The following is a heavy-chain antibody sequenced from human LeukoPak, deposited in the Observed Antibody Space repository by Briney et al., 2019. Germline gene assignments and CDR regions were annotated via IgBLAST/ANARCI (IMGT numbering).Heavy chain of an antibody. J-gene: IGHJ4*02. CDR3: AKDRLPVKRDFDF. V-gene: IGHV3-23*01. Sequence: GGSLRLSCAASGFTFSDYYMNWVRQAPGKGLEWVSGISGSGGSTYYADSVKGRFTISRDNSKNTNTLYLQMNSLRAEDTAVYYCAKDRLPVKRDFDFWGQGTLVTVSS. CDR2: ISGSGGST. CDR1: GFTFSDYY. D-gene: IGHD2-21*02.